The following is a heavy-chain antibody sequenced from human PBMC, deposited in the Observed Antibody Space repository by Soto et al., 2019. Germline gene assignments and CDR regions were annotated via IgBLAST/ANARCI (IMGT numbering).Heavy chain of an antibody. D-gene: IGHD3-10*01. V-gene: IGHV3-30-3*01. CDR3: ARDDEGGSYCDLGY. Sequence: QVQLVESGGGVVQPGSSLRLSWAGCGITFSNYTMHCVRQAPGKGLEWVAIILHDGNNKYYADSVKGRFTISRDNSKNTLYLQMNSLRTEDTAIYYCARDDEGGSYCDLGYWGQGTLVTVSS. J-gene: IGHJ4*02. CDR1: GITFSNYT. CDR2: ILHDGNNK.